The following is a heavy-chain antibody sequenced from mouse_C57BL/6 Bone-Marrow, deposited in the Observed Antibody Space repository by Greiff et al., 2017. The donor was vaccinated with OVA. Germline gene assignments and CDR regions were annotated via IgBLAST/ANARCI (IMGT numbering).Heavy chain of an antibody. Sequence: QVQLQQPGAELVKPGASVKMSCKASGYTFTSYWITWVKQRPGQGLEWIGDIYPGSGSTNYNEKFKSKATLTVDTSSSTAYMQLSSLTSEDSAVYYCARCEVYYEYGGYWGQGTTLTVSS. V-gene: IGHV1-55*01. D-gene: IGHD2-4*01. CDR3: ARCEVYYEYGGY. J-gene: IGHJ2*01. CDR2: IYPGSGST. CDR1: GYTFTSYW.